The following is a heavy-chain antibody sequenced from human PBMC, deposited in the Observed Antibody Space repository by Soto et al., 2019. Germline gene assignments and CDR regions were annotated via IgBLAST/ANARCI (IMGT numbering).Heavy chain of an antibody. D-gene: IGHD6-19*01. V-gene: IGHV4-59*08. Sequence: QVQLQESGPGLVKPSETLSLTCTVSGGSISSYYWSWIRQPPGKGLEWIGYIYYSGSTNYNPSLTRXSXIXADTAKNQFSLKLTSVTAADTAVYYCARRWGWSVDYWGQGTLVTVSS. CDR3: ARRWGWSVDY. J-gene: IGHJ4*02. CDR1: GGSISSYY. CDR2: IYYSGST.